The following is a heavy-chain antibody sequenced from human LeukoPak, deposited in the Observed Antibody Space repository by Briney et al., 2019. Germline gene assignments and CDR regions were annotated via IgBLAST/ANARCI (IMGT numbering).Heavy chain of an antibody. Sequence: GGSLRLSCAASGFTFSSYVMHWIRQAPGKGLEWVAFIRNDGSIIYNADSVKGRFTISRDNSKNTLYLQMNSLRADDTAVYYCAKDTPLCYFDYWGQGTLATVSS. V-gene: IGHV3-30*02. CDR2: IRNDGSII. J-gene: IGHJ4*02. CDR1: GFTFSSYV. CDR3: AKDTPLCYFDY. D-gene: IGHD3-16*01.